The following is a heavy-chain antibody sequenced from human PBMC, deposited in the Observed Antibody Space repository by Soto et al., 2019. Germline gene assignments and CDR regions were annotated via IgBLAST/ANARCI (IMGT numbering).Heavy chain of an antibody. V-gene: IGHV1-3*01. D-gene: IGHD3-22*01. CDR2: INAGNGNT. CDR3: ARDPNDSPAYYHHYYYGMDV. Sequence: XAVKVSNKASGYTFTSYGIHWGRQAPGQRLEWTGWINAGNGNTKYSEKFQGRVTITRDTSASTAYLELSSLRSEDTAVYYCARDPNDSPAYYHHYYYGMDVWGQGTTVTVSS. J-gene: IGHJ6*02. CDR1: GYTFTSYG.